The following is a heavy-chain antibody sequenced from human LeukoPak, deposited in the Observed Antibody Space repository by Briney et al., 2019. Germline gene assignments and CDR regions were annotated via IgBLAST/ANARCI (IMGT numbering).Heavy chain of an antibody. CDR1: GHTFTSYG. CDR2: MSAYNGTT. Sequence: ASVKVSCTASGHTFTSYGISWVRQAPGQGLEWMGCMSAYNGTTNYAQKLQGRVTMTTDTSTSTAYMELRRLRSDDTAVYYCARVGGAVAGTWGEGTLVSVSS. J-gene: IGHJ5*02. D-gene: IGHD6-19*01. CDR3: ARVGGAVAGT. V-gene: IGHV1-18*01.